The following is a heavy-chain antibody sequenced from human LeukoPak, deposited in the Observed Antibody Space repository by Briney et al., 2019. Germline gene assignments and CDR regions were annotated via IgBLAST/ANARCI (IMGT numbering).Heavy chain of an antibody. CDR2: MNPNSANT. D-gene: IGHD6-13*01. CDR1: GYTFTKYD. Sequence: ASVKVSCKASGYTFTKYDINWVRQAAGQGLEWMGWMNPNSANTGYAQNFQGRVTMTRDTSIRTAYMELSSLTYEDTAIYFCLIATTAHYFFDYWGQGTLVTVSS. CDR3: LIATTAHYFFDY. J-gene: IGHJ4*02. V-gene: IGHV1-8*01.